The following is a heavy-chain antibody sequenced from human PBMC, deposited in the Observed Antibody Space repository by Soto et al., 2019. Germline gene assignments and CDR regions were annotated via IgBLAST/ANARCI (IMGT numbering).Heavy chain of an antibody. CDR1: GGSISSYY. V-gene: IGHV4-59*01. J-gene: IGHJ4*02. Sequence: SETLSLTCTVSGGSISSYYWSWIRQPPGKGLEWIGYIYYSGSTNYNPSLKSRVTISVDTSKNQFSPKLSSVTAADTAVYYCARLFGSGSYFPHIDYWGQGTLVTVSS. CDR3: ARLFGSGSYFPHIDY. CDR2: IYYSGST. D-gene: IGHD3-10*01.